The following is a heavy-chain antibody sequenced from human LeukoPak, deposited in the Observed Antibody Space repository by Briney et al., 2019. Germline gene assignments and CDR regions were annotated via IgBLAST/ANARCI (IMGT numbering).Heavy chain of an antibody. CDR3: ARGTTVSDY. J-gene: IGHJ4*02. CDR2: IYYPGST. CDR1: GGSMSSYY. D-gene: IGHD4-11*01. V-gene: IGHV4-59*01. Sequence: SETLSLTCTVSGGSMSSYYWSWVRQPPEKGLEWIGYIYYPGSTNYNPSLKSRVTISVDMSKNQFSLKLSSVTAADTAMYYCARGTTVSDYWGQGTLVTVSS.